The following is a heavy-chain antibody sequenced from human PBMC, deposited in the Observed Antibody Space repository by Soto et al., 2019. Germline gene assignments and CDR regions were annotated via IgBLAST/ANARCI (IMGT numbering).Heavy chain of an antibody. CDR1: GGSIGNYY. CDR3: ARGGTRYSGYDAFDY. Sequence: SEILSLTCTVSGGSIGNYYWSWIRQSPGKGLEWIGYVHRSGDSDYIPSLRSRLTISIDTSKSQFSLGLTSVTAADTAVYYCARGGTRYSGYDAFDYWGQGTQVTVSS. J-gene: IGHJ4*02. V-gene: IGHV4-59*01. D-gene: IGHD5-12*01. CDR2: VHRSGDS.